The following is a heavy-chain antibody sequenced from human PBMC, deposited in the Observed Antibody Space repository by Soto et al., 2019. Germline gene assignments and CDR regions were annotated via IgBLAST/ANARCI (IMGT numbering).Heavy chain of an antibody. CDR3: ARDLVWDYDSSGYLIYYYYYGMDV. Sequence: GASVKVSCKASGYTFTNYGISWARQAPGQGLEWMGWINTYNGNTSYAQKFQGRVTMTRDTSTSTVYMELSSLRSEDTAVYYCARDLVWDYDSSGYLIYYYYYGMDVWGQGTTVTVSS. J-gene: IGHJ6*02. V-gene: IGHV1-18*01. CDR2: INTYNGNT. CDR1: GYTFTNYG. D-gene: IGHD3-22*01.